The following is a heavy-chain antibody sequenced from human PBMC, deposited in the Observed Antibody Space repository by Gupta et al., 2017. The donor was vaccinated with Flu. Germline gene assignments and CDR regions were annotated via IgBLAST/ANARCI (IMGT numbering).Heavy chain of an antibody. V-gene: IGHV1-8*01. D-gene: IGHD3-9*01. CDR2: MNPNSGNT. CDR3: ARVSTHYYDILTGYYAEYWYFDL. CDR1: GYTFTSYD. Sequence: QVQLVQSGAEVKKPGASVKVSCKASGYTFTSYDINWVRQATGQGLEWMGWMNPNSGNTGYAQKFQGRVTMTRNTSISTAYMELSSLRSEDTAVYYCARVSTHYYDILTGYYAEYWYFDLWGRGTLVTVSS. J-gene: IGHJ2*01.